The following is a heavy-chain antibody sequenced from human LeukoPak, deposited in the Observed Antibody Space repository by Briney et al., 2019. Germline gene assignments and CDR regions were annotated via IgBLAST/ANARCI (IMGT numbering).Heavy chain of an antibody. CDR1: GFSFNIQA. Sequence: QPGGSLRLSCAASGFSFNIQAMTWVRQAPGKGLEWVSVIYSGGSTYYADSVKGRFTISRDKSKNTVYLQMNSLRFEDTAMYYCARNWFDPWGQGTLVTVSS. V-gene: IGHV3-53*05. J-gene: IGHJ5*02. CDR2: IYSGGST. CDR3: ARNWFDP.